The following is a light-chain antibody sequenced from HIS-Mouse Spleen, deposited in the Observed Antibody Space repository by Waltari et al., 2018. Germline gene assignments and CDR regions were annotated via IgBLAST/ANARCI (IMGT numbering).Light chain of an antibody. CDR1: ALPKKY. V-gene: IGLV3-10*01. Sequence: SYELTQPPSVSVSPGQTARITCSGDALPKKYAYWYQQKSGQAPGLVIYEDSKRPSGIPERFPGSSSGTMATLTISGAQVEDEADYYCYSTYSSGNHRVFGGGTKLTVL. J-gene: IGLJ2*01. CDR3: YSTYSSGNHRV. CDR2: EDS.